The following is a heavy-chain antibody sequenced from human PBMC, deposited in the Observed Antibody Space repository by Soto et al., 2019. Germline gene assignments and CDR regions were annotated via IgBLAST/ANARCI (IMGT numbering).Heavy chain of an antibody. Sequence: SVKVSCKASGGTFSSYAISWVRQAPGQGLEWMGGIIPIFGTANYAQKFQGRVTITADESTSTAYMELSSLRSEDTAVYYCARAEVMITFGGVIVPAGGMDVWGQGTTVTVSS. D-gene: IGHD3-16*02. CDR3: ARAEVMITFGGVIVPAGGMDV. V-gene: IGHV1-69*13. CDR1: GGTFSSYA. CDR2: IIPIFGTA. J-gene: IGHJ6*02.